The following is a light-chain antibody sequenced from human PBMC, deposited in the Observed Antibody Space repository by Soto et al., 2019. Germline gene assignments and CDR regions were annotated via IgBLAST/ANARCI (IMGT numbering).Light chain of an antibody. Sequence: QSALTQPASVSGSPGQSITISCTGTSSDVAPYNFVSWYQQHPGEVPKLMIYEVIKRPSGISDRFSGSKSGNTASLTISGLQAEDEADYYCSAYTHSNTVIFGGGTKVTVL. CDR1: SSDVAPYNF. CDR2: EVI. J-gene: IGLJ2*01. V-gene: IGLV2-14*03. CDR3: SAYTHSNTVI.